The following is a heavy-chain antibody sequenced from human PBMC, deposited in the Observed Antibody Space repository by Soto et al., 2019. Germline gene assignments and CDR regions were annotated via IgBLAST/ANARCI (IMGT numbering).Heavy chain of an antibody. V-gene: IGHV4-31*03. CDR1: GGSISSGGYY. D-gene: IGHD1-1*01. J-gene: IGHJ6*02. CDR2: IYYSGST. Sequence: QVLLQESGPGLVKPSQTLSLTCTVSGGSISSGGYYWSWIRQHPGKGLEWIGYIYYSGSTYYNPSLKSRVTISVDTSKNQFSLKLSSVTAADTAVYYCARDRLERRFYYYYGMDVWGQGTTVTVSS. CDR3: ARDRLERRFYYYYGMDV.